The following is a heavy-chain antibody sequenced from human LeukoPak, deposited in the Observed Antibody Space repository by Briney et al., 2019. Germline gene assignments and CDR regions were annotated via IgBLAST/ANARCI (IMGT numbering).Heavy chain of an antibody. CDR3: AKDLVYALDY. D-gene: IGHD2-8*01. CDR2: ISYDGSNK. CDR1: GFTFSSYG. J-gene: IGHJ4*02. Sequence: GGSLIPSCAASGFTFSSYGMHWVRQAPVKGLEWVAVISYDGSNKYYADSVKGRFTISRDNSKNTLYLQMNSLRAEDTAVYYCAKDLVYALDYWGQGTLVTVSS. V-gene: IGHV3-30*18.